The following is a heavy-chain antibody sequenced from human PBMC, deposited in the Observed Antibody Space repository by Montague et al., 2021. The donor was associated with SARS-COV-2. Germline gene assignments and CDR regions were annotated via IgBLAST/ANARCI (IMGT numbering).Heavy chain of an antibody. CDR3: AREFRTYGYGGQYWYFDL. V-gene: IGHV4-4*02. CDR2: IYHSGST. CDR1: GGSISSSHW. J-gene: IGHJ2*01. Sequence: SETLSLTCAVSGGSISSSHWWSWVRQPPGKGLEWIGEIYHSGSTNYNPSLKSRVTISIDKSRNQFSLKLSSVTAADTAVYYCAREFRTYGYGGQYWYFDLWGRGILVTVSS. D-gene: IGHD3-10*01.